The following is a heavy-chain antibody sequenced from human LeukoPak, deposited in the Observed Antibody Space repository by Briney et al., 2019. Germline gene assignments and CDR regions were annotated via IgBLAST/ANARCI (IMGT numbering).Heavy chain of an antibody. J-gene: IGHJ4*02. Sequence: GRSLRLSCAASGFTFSSYAMHWVRQAPGKGLEWVAVISYDGSNKYYADSVKGRFTISRDNSKNTLYVQMNSLRAEDTAVYYCASYCSGGSCFPIDYWGQGTLVTVSS. CDR3: ASYCSGGSCFPIDY. CDR1: GFTFSSYA. D-gene: IGHD2-15*01. CDR2: ISYDGSNK. V-gene: IGHV3-30-3*01.